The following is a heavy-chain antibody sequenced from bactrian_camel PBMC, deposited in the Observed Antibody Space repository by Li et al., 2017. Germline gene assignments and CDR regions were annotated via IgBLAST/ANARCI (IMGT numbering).Heavy chain of an antibody. CDR1: GLSVSDFS. V-gene: IGHV3S55*01. D-gene: IGHD4*01. CDR2: IRRDDLT. J-gene: IGHJ4*01. Sequence: HVQLVESGGGSVQTGGSLRLSCAPSGLSVSDFSMAWFRQSPGQEREGVAAIRRDDLTAYTDSVKDRLTISNDNAGNSLFLHVTNLKPEDTAMYYCAASASFILTPRFYRFESSDYPYRGQGTQVTVS. CDR3: AASASFILTPRFYRFESSDYPY.